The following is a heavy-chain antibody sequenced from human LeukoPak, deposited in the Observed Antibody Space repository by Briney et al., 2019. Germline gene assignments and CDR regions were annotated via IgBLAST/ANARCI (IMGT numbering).Heavy chain of an antibody. Sequence: PSETLSLTCTVSGGSISTSNYYWGWIRQPPGKGLEWIGNIFYSGSTYYSPSLKGRVTISLDTSRNQFSLKLSSVTAADTAVYYCARTTEGGYTYGYFYYYYMDVWGKGTTVTISS. CDR3: ARTTEGGYTYGYFYYYYMDV. CDR2: IFYSGST. J-gene: IGHJ6*03. D-gene: IGHD5-18*01. CDR1: GGSISTSNYY. V-gene: IGHV4-39*07.